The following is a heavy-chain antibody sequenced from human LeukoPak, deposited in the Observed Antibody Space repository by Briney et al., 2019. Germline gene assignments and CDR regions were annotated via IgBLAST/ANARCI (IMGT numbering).Heavy chain of an antibody. V-gene: IGHV3-30-3*01. D-gene: IGHD3-10*01. CDR2: ISYDGSNK. CDR1: GFTFSSYA. CDR3: AKDSSAMVRGVAS. J-gene: IGHJ5*01. Sequence: GGSLRLSCAASGFTFSSYAMHWVRQAPGKGLEWVAVISYDGSNKYYADSVKGRFTISRDNAKNSLYLQMNSLRAEDTALYYCAKDSSAMVRGVASWGQGTLVAVSS.